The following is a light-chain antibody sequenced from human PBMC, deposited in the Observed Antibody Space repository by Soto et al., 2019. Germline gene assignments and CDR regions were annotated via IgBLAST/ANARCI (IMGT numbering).Light chain of an antibody. J-gene: IGKJ1*01. CDR3: QQYASAPRT. CDR1: QSVSGSY. CDR2: DAS. V-gene: IGKV3-20*01. Sequence: EIMLTQSPGTLSLSPGDRATLSCRASQSVSGSYLAWYQQKPGQAPRLVIYDASSRATGIPDRFSGSGSGADVTLTISRLEPEDFAVYYCQQYASAPRTFDQGTKMEIK.